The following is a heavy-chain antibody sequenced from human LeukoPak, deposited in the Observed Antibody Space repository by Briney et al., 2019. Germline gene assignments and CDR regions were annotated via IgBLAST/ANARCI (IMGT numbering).Heavy chain of an antibody. V-gene: IGHV1-46*01. J-gene: IGHJ6*03. CDR2: INPSGGST. CDR1: GYTFTSYY. Sequence: AASVKVSCKASGYTFTSYYMHWVRQAPGQGLEWMGIINPSGGSTSYAQKFQGRVTITRNTSISTAYMELSSLRSEDTAVYYCARGQGAGDYGDPARRLYYYYYYYMDVWGKGTTVTVSS. D-gene: IGHD4-17*01. CDR3: ARGQGAGDYGDPARRLYYYYYYYMDV.